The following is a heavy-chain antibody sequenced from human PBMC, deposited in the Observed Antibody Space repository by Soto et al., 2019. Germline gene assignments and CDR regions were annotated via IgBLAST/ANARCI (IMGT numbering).Heavy chain of an antibody. J-gene: IGHJ4*02. CDR3: ARARGWNIVIIPAASDY. Sequence: EVQLVESGGGLVQPGGSLRLSCAASGFTFSTYWMSSVRQAPGKGLEWVANINQDGSEKYYVDSVKGRFTISRDNAKNSLYLQMPSLRADDTAVYYCARARGWNIVIIPAASDYWGQGTLVTVSS. D-gene: IGHD2-2*01. CDR2: INQDGSEK. CDR1: GFTFSTYW. V-gene: IGHV3-7*01.